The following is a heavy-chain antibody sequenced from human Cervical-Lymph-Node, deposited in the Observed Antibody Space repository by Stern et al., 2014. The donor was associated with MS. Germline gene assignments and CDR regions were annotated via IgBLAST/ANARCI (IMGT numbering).Heavy chain of an antibody. CDR1: GGSISSYY. J-gene: IGHJ4*02. CDR3: ARGPDYYDSSGYYYHDY. Sequence: MQLVESGPVLVKPSETLSLTCTVSGGSISSYYWSWIRQPAGKGLEWIGRIYTSRSTNYNPSLKSRVTMSVDTSKKQFSLKLSSVTAADTAVYYCARGPDYYDSSGYYYHDYWGQGTLVTVSS. V-gene: IGHV4-4*07. D-gene: IGHD3-22*01. CDR2: IYTSRST.